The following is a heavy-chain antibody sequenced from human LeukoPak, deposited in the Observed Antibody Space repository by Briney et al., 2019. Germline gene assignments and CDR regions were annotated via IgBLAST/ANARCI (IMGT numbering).Heavy chain of an antibody. CDR2: TSGSGGST. D-gene: IGHD2-21*02. J-gene: IGHJ5*02. V-gene: IGHV3-23*01. CDR1: GFTFSSYA. Sequence: PGGSPRLSCAASGFTFSSYAMSWVRQAPGKGLEWVSATSGSGGSTYYADSVKGRFIISRDNSKNTLYLQMNSLRAEDTAVYYCAKVPTAILIPQYNWFDPWGQGTLVTVSS. CDR3: AKVPTAILIPQYNWFDP.